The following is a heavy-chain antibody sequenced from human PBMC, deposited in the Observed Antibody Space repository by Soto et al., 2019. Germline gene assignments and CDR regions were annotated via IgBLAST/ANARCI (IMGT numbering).Heavy chain of an antibody. D-gene: IGHD6-13*01. CDR1: GGSISSSNW. V-gene: IGHV4-4*02. CDR2: IYHSGST. J-gene: IGHJ6*02. CDR3: ARGSGYSSSWYSYYYYGMDV. Sequence: QVQLQESGPGLVKPSGTLSLTCAVSGGSISSSNWWSWVRQPPGKGLEWIGEIYHSGSTTYNPSLKSRVTISVDKSWNQFSLKLSSVTAADTAVYYCARGSGYSSSWYSYYYYGMDVWGQGTTVTVSS.